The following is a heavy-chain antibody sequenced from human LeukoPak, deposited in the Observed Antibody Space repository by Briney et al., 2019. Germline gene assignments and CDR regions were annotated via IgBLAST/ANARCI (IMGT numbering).Heavy chain of an antibody. CDR2: IYYSGST. CDR1: GGSISSYY. J-gene: IGHJ6*03. Sequence: SETLSLTCTVSGGSISSYYWSWIRQPPGKGLEWIGYIYYSGSTNYNPSLKSRVTISVDTSKNRFSLKLSSVTAADTAVYYCARDYYGSGSYYYYYYMDVWGKGTTVTVSS. V-gene: IGHV4-59*01. CDR3: ARDYYGSGSYYYYYYMDV. D-gene: IGHD3-10*01.